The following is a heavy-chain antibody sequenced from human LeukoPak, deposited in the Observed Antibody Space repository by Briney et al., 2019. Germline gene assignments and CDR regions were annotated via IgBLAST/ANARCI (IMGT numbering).Heavy chain of an antibody. CDR1: GHTYTIHY. Sequence: ASEKVFCEVSGHTYTIHYMHWVRQPPGQGREWREIINPSGGSTSYAQQFQGRVTLTRDTSTSTVYMELSSLRPEDTAVYYCARTYYYESAFDYWGQGTLVTVSS. D-gene: IGHD3-22*01. CDR2: INPSGGST. V-gene: IGHV1-46*01. J-gene: IGHJ4*02. CDR3: ARTYYYESAFDY.